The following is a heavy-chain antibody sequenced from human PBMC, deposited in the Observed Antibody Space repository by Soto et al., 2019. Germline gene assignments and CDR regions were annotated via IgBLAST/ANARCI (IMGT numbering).Heavy chain of an antibody. J-gene: IGHJ4*02. CDR2: IYYGGST. D-gene: IGHD5-12*01. CDR3: VRVATIFRYFDY. CDR1: GGSFSSSTYY. Sequence: SETLSLTCTVPGGSFSSSTYYWGWIRQPPGKGLEWIGNIYYGGSTNYNPSLKSRVTISVDTSKNQFSLKLSSVTAADTAVYYCVRVATIFRYFDYWGRGTLVTVSS. V-gene: IGHV4-39*01.